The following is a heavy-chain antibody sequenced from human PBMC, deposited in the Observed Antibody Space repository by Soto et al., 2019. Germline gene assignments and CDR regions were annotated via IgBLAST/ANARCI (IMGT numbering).Heavy chain of an antibody. Sequence: QVQRVESGGGVVQPGRSLILSCAACGFTFSSYGMHWVRQAPGKGLEWVAGIWYDGSNKYYADSVKGRFTISRDNSQNTLYLQMDSLRAEDTAVYYCARVDRGSSLFYYIGGMDVWGQGTTVTVSS. V-gene: IGHV3-33*01. CDR2: IWYDGSNK. CDR1: GFTFSSYG. J-gene: IGHJ6*02. CDR3: ARVDRGSSLFYYIGGMDV. D-gene: IGHD2-8*01.